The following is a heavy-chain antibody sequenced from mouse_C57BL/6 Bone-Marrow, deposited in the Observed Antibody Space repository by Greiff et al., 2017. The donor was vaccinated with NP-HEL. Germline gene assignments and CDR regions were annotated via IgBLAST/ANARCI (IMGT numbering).Heavy chain of an antibody. CDR1: GFTFSSYA. Sequence: EVKLVESGGGLVKPGGSLKLSCAASGFTFSSYAMSWVRQTPEKRLEWVATISDGGSYTYYPDNVKGRFTISRDNAKNNLYLQMSHLKSEDTAMYYCARDRFLRFVYDYDGWFAYWGQGTLVTVSA. CDR2: ISDGGSYT. CDR3: ARDRFLRFVYDYDGWFAY. V-gene: IGHV5-4*01. D-gene: IGHD2-4*01. J-gene: IGHJ3*01.